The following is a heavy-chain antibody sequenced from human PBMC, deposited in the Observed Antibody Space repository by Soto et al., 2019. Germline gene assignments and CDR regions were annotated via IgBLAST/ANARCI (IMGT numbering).Heavy chain of an antibody. J-gene: IGHJ4*02. CDR3: VRQAQGY. CDR2: INHSGST. V-gene: IGHV4-34*01. CDR1: GGSFSGYY. Sequence: AETLSLTCAVYGGSFSGYYWSWIRQPPGKGLEWIGEINHSGSTNYNPSLKSRVTISVDRSKNQFSLWLSSVTAADTAVYYCVRQAQGYWGQGTLVTVSS.